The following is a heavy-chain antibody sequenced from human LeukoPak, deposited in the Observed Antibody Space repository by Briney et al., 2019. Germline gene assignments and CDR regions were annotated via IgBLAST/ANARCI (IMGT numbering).Heavy chain of an antibody. J-gene: IGHJ6*02. CDR1: GFTFSSYA. D-gene: IGHD2-15*01. CDR2: ISGSGGST. CDR3: ARAQLNLVADFGMDV. Sequence: GGSLRLSCAASGFTFSSYAMSWVRQAPGKGLEWVSAISGSGGSTYYADSVKGRFTISRDNSKNTLYLQMNSLRAEDTAVYYCARAQLNLVADFGMDVWGQGTTVTVSS. V-gene: IGHV3-23*01.